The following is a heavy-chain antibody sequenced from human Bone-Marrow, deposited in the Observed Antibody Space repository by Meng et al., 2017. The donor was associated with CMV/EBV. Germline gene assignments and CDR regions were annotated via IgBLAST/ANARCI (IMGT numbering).Heavy chain of an antibody. J-gene: IGHJ4*02. V-gene: IGHV3-15*01. D-gene: IGHD2-2*01. CDR3: TTIYCSSTSCYDY. Sequence: ALRLSCAASGFTFSNAWMSWVRQAPGKGLEWVGRIKSKTDGGTTDYAAPVKGRFTISRDDSKNTLYLQMNSLKTEDTAVYYCTTIYCSSTSCYDYWGQGTLVTVSS. CDR1: GFTFSNAW. CDR2: IKSKTDGGTT.